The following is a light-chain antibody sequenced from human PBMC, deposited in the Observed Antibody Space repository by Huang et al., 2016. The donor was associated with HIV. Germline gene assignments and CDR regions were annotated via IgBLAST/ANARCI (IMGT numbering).Light chain of an antibody. Sequence: IQMTQSPTSLSASVGDRVFISCRTSQSVGTSLNWYQQKPGKAPNLLISSASTLHTGVPSRFSGRGSGTVFTLAIRSLQLDDFATYFCQQSFGASSSFGPGTRLVIK. CDR2: SAS. CDR1: QSVGTS. J-gene: IGKJ5*01. CDR3: QQSFGASSS. V-gene: IGKV1-39*01.